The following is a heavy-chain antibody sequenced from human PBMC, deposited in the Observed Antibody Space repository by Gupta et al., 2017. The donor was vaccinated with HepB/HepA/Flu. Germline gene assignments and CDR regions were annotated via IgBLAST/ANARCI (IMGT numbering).Heavy chain of an antibody. Sequence: EGQLVESGGGFVQPGGSLRLSCAASGFTFSAFRMNRVRQAPGKGLEWVSDISSRSPIVHYADSVKGRFTISRDNAKNSLYLQMNSLKDEDTAVYFCVRDAHYDIWSAYTTYFDQWGQGTPVTVSS. J-gene: IGHJ4*02. CDR2: ISSRSPIV. CDR1: GFTFSAFR. D-gene: IGHD3-3*01. V-gene: IGHV3-48*02. CDR3: VRDAHYDIWSAYTTYFDQ.